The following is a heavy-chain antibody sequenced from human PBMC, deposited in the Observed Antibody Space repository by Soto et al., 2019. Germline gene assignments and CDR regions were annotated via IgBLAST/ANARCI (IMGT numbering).Heavy chain of an antibody. CDR3: ARQYTSGDYYYYMDV. CDR1: GYGFTSYW. J-gene: IGHJ6*03. CDR2: IYPGDSDT. Sequence: GESLKISCKGSGYGFTSYWIGWVRQMPGKGLEWMGIIYPGDSDTRYSPSFQGQVTISADKSISTAYLQWSSLKASDTAMYYCARQYTSGDYYYYMDVWGKGTTVTVSS. D-gene: IGHD3-3*01. V-gene: IGHV5-51*01.